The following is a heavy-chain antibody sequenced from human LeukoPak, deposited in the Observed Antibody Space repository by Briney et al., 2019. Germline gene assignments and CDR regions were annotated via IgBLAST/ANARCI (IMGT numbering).Heavy chain of an antibody. CDR2: ISGSGGST. Sequence: GGSLRLSCAASGFTFRKYWLHWVRQAPGKGLEWVSAISGSGGSTYYADSVKGRFTISRDNSKDTLYLQMNSLRAEDTAVYYCAKAVSSSDWFDPWGQGTLVTVSS. CDR1: GFTFRKYW. D-gene: IGHD6-13*01. J-gene: IGHJ5*02. V-gene: IGHV3-23*01. CDR3: AKAVSSSDWFDP.